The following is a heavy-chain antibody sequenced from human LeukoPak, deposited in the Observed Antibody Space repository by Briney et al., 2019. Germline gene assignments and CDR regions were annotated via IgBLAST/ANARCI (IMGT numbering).Heavy chain of an antibody. V-gene: IGHV3-53*01. CDR1: GFTVSSHY. CDR3: ARRYYDSSGYNSVDY. CDR2: IYSGGST. Sequence: GGSLRLSCAASGFTVSSHYMTWVRQAPGKGLEWVSVIYSGGSTYYADSVKGRFSISRDNSKNTLYLQMNSLRAEDTAVYYCARRYYDSSGYNSVDYWGQGTLVTVSS. J-gene: IGHJ4*02. D-gene: IGHD3-22*01.